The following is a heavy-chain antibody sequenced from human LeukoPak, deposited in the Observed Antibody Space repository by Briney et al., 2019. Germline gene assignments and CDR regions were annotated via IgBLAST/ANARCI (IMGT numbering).Heavy chain of an antibody. D-gene: IGHD4-17*01. CDR1: GFTFSSYA. CDR3: ARPFPDYGDYGDNYYYGMDV. J-gene: IGHJ6*02. V-gene: IGHV3-30-3*01. Sequence: GGSLRLSCAASGFTFSSYAMHWVRQAPGKGLEWVAVKSYDGSNKYYADSVKGRFTISRDNSKNTLYLQMNSLRAEDTAVYYCARPFPDYGDYGDNYYYGMDVWGQGTTVTVSS. CDR2: KSYDGSNK.